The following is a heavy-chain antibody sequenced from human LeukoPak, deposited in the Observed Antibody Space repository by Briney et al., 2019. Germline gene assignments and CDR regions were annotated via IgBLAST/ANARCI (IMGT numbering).Heavy chain of an antibody. V-gene: IGHV3-30*14. CDR3: ARENYYDSSVLGALDI. D-gene: IGHD3-22*01. CDR2: ISYDASKK. Sequence: PGRSLRLSCAGAACSSSSYAIQCVRQAPDNGLEWEAVISYDASKKYHTDSVKGQFTIARDNFKNTLYLQMNSVRAEDTAVYYCARENYYDSSVLGALDIWGQGTMVTVSS. CDR1: ACSSSSYA. J-gene: IGHJ3*02.